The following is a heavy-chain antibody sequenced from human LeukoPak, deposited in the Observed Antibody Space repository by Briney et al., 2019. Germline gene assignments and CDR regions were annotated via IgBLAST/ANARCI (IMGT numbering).Heavy chain of an antibody. CDR2: MNPKTGKT. V-gene: IGHV1-8*01. J-gene: IGHJ4*02. CDR3: ARIRPVTTGLKGYYFDY. D-gene: IGHD1-1*01. CDR1: GYTFSSYE. Sequence: ASVKDSCKTSGYTFSSYEINWVRQAAGRGLEWVGWMNPKTGKTAYARNLQGRVTITRDTSISTAYMDLSALRSEDTAVYYCARIRPVTTGLKGYYFDYWGQGTLVTVSS.